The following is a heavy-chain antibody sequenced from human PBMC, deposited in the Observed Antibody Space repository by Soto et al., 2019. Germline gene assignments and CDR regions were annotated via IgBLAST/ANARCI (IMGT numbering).Heavy chain of an antibody. V-gene: IGHV4-30-2*01. CDR1: GGSITKTTYS. J-gene: IGHJ3*02. CDR3: ARADYSDYGDALDI. Sequence: QLQLQESGSGLVKPSQTLFLTCTVSGGSITKTTYSWNWIRQPPGKGLEWIGNVYHRGRTNYNPSLKSRVTISADTSRNEFSLRLDSVTAADTAMYYCARADYSDYGDALDIWGQGTMVTVSS. D-gene: IGHD4-17*01. CDR2: VYHRGRT.